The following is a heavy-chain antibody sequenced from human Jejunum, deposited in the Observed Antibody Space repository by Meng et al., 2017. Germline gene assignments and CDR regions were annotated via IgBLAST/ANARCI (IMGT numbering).Heavy chain of an antibody. D-gene: IGHD2-15*01. CDR3: VRGRDPMVVEELDP. J-gene: IGHJ5*02. CDR2: INQNGRT. Sequence: QVHLRQWGAGLLKPSETLSLTCGVYGGSFNSYFWNWIRQPPGKRLEWIGEINQNGRTNYNPSLEIRVTISMDKSKKEFSLRLASVTAADTALYYCVRGRDPMVVEELDPWGQGTLVTVSS. CDR1: GGSFNSYF. V-gene: IGHV4-34*01.